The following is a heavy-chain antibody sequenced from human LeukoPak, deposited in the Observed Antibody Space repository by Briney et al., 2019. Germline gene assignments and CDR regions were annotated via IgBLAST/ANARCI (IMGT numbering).Heavy chain of an antibody. D-gene: IGHD3-10*01. Sequence: SETLSLTCTVSGGSISSSSYYWGWIRQPPGKGLEWIGSLYYSGRTYYNPSLRSRVTLSVDISKSQFSLKLNSVTAADTAVYYCARLSFGEHTFDYWGQGILVTVSS. CDR1: GGSISSSSYY. CDR2: LYYSGRT. CDR3: ARLSFGEHTFDY. V-gene: IGHV4-39*01. J-gene: IGHJ4*02.